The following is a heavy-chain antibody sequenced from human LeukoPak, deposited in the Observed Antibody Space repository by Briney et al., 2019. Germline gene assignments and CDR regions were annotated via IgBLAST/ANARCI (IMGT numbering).Heavy chain of an antibody. J-gene: IGHJ4*02. CDR2: ISGSGGST. D-gene: IGHD3-22*01. CDR1: GFTFSSYW. Sequence: GGSLRLSCATSGFTFSSYWMSWVRQPPGKGLEWVSAISGSGGSTYYADSVKGRFTISRDNSKNTLYLQMNSLRAEDTAVYYCAKDLSDYDSSPLPAPLDYWGQGTLVTVSS. CDR3: AKDLSDYDSSPLPAPLDY. V-gene: IGHV3-23*01.